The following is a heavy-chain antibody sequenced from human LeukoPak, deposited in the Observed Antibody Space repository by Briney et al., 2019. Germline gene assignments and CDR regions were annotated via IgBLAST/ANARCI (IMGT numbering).Heavy chain of an antibody. V-gene: IGHV3-23*01. CDR1: GFTFSSYA. Sequence: GGSLRLSCAASGFTFSSYAMSWVRQAPGKGLEWVSAITGGGVSTYYADSVKGRFTISRHNSKNTLYVQVNSLRAADTAVYYCATSRRGFEYWGQGTLVTVSS. J-gene: IGHJ4*02. D-gene: IGHD6-13*01. CDR3: ATSRRGFEY. CDR2: ITGGGVST.